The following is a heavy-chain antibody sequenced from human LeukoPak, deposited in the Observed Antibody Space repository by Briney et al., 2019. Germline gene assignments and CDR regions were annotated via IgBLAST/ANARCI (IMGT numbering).Heavy chain of an antibody. D-gene: IGHD1-20*01. CDR1: GFTFSNYG. Sequence: GGSLRLSCAASGFTFSNYGMHWVRQAPGKGLEWLTFISYDGSDKYYADFVKGRFTISRDNSKNTLYLQMNSLRAEDTAVYYCAKDRPYNWNPWYFDYWGQGTLVTVSS. V-gene: IGHV3-30*19. CDR2: ISYDGSDK. J-gene: IGHJ4*02. CDR3: AKDRPYNWNPWYFDY.